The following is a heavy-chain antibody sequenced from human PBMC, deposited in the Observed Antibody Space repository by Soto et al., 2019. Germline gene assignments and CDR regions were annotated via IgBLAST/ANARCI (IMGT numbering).Heavy chain of an antibody. V-gene: IGHV1-18*01. CDR2: ISGYNCNT. CDR3: AREGPAPYYYYGMDV. Sequence: QVQLVQSRGEVKKPGASVKVSFQTSGYSFTTYGISLVRQAPGQGLEWMGWISGYNCNTNYAKKLQGRVTMTTDTSTSTAYMELRSLRSDDTAVYYCAREGPAPYYYYGMDVWGQGSTVTVSS. CDR1: GYSFTTYG. J-gene: IGHJ6*02.